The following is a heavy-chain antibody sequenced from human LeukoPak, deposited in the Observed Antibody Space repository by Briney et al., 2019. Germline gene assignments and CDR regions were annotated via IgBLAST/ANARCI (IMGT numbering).Heavy chain of an antibody. Sequence: ASVKVSCKASGGTFSSYAISWVRQAPGQGLEWMGRIIPILGIANYAQKFQGRVTITADKSTSTAYMELSSLRSEDTAVYYCARDREYSYGLYNWFDPWGQGTLVTVSS. V-gene: IGHV1-69*04. D-gene: IGHD5-18*01. J-gene: IGHJ5*02. CDR2: IIPILGIA. CDR3: ARDREYSYGLYNWFDP. CDR1: GGTFSSYA.